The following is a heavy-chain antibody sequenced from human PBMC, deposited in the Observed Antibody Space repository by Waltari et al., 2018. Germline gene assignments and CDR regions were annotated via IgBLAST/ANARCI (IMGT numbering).Heavy chain of an antibody. D-gene: IGHD4-17*01. CDR3: ARVSYGDYGHYYYGMDV. J-gene: IGHJ6*02. CDR2: IIPIFGTA. Sequence: QVQLVQSGAEVKKPGSSVKVSCKASGGTFSSYAISWVRQAPGQGLEWMGGIIPIFGTANYAQKFQGRVTITADESTSTAYMELSSLRSEDMAVYYCARVSYGDYGHYYYGMDVWGQGTTVTVSS. V-gene: IGHV1-69*13. CDR1: GGTFSSYA.